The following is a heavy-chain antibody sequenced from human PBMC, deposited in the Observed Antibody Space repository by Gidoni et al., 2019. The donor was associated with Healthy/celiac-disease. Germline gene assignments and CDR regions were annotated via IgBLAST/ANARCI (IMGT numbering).Heavy chain of an antibody. D-gene: IGHD2-2*01. CDR1: GGSISRGRYS. CDR3: ARVRMGYCSSTSCYLSNWFDP. V-gene: IGHV4-61*02. CDR2: IYTSGST. Sequence: QVQLPESGPGLVKPSQPLSLTCTVSGGSISRGRYSWSCIRQPAGKVLEWIGRIYTSGSTNYNPSLKSRVTISVDTSKNQFSLKLSSVTAADTAVYYCARVRMGYCSSTSCYLSNWFDPWGQGTLVTVSS. J-gene: IGHJ5*02.